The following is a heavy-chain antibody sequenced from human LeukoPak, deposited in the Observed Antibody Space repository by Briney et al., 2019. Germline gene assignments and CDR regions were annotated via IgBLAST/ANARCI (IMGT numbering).Heavy chain of an antibody. Sequence: GSLRLSCAASGFTFSSYTMNWVRQAPGKGLEWVSSISSSSSYIYYADSVKGRFTISRDNAKNSLHLQMNSLRAEDTAVYYCARGGLLWFGEPQGLLDYWGQGTLVTVSS. CDR3: ARGGLLWFGEPQGLLDY. J-gene: IGHJ4*02. D-gene: IGHD3-10*01. CDR2: ISSSSSYI. CDR1: GFTFSSYT. V-gene: IGHV3-21*01.